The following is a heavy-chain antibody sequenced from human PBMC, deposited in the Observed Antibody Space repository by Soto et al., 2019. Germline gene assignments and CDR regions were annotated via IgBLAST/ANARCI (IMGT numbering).Heavy chain of an antibody. J-gene: IGHJ4*02. D-gene: IGHD2-15*01. V-gene: IGHV3-33*03. CDR2: IWYDGSNK. CDR1: GFIFNEYG. CDR3: ARWGCSGSNCNLNQRSYDL. Sequence: QVQLVESGGGVVQPGRSLRLSCAASGFIFNEYGMHWVRQAPGKGLEWVAVIWYDGSNKYYADSVKGRFTISRDNSKNTMSLQMNSRRAEDKAVYYCARWGCSGSNCNLNQRSYDLWGQGTLVTVSS.